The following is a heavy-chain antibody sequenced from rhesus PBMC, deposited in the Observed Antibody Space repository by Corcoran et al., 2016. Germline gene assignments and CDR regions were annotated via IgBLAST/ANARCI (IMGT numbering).Heavy chain of an antibody. Sequence: QVQLQESGPGLVKPSETLSLTCAVSGGSISSSNWGSWIRHPPGTGLELIGYISGISRSTYYNPSLKSRVTISTDTSKNQFSLKLSAVTAADTAVYYCARGIAAAMGRDYWGQGVLVTVSS. CDR3: ARGIAAAMGRDY. CDR1: GGSISSSNW. CDR2: ISGISRST. D-gene: IGHD6-25*01. V-gene: IGHV4-65*01. J-gene: IGHJ4*01.